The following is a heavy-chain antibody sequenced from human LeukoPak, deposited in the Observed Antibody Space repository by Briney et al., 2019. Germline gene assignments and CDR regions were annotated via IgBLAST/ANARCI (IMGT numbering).Heavy chain of an antibody. D-gene: IGHD2-2*01. V-gene: IGHV3-30*18. J-gene: IGHJ5*02. Sequence: PGRSLRLSCAASGFTFSSYGMHWVRQAPGKGLEWVAVISYDGSNKYYADSVKGRFTISRDNSKNTLYLQMNSLRAEDTAVYYCAKEAGARSQLHPNWFDPWGQGTLVTVSS. CDR1: GFTFSSYG. CDR3: AKEAGARSQLHPNWFDP. CDR2: ISYDGSNK.